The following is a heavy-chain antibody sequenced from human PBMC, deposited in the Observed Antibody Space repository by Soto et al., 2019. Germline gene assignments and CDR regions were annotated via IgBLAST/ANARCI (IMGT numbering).Heavy chain of an antibody. V-gene: IGHV4-30-4*01. CDR2: IYYSGST. CDR1: GGSISSGDYY. CDR3: ARARRRYSGYDIDY. J-gene: IGHJ4*02. Sequence: SETLSLTCTVSGGSISSGDYYWSWIRQPPGKGLEWIGYIYYSGSTYYHPSLKSRVTISVDTSKIQFSLKLGSVTAADTAVYYCARARRRYSGYDIDYWGQGTLVTVSS. D-gene: IGHD5-12*01.